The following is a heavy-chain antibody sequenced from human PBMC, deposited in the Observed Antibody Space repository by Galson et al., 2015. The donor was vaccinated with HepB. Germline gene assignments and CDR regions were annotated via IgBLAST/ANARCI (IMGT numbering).Heavy chain of an antibody. D-gene: IGHD2-15*01. CDR2: INSGSTSI. CDR3: ARGGGSYNV. Sequence: SLRLSCAASGFSFNNSAMNWVRQAPGKGLEWVSSINSGSTSISYADSMKGRFTISRDNAKNSLYFQMNSLRVEDTAVYYCARGGGSYNVWGQGTLVTVSS. J-gene: IGHJ4*02. V-gene: IGHV3-21*06. CDR1: GFSFNNSA.